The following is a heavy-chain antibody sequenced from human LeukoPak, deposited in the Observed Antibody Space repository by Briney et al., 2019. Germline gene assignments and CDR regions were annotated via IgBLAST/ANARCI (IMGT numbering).Heavy chain of an antibody. CDR1: GFTFGISW. J-gene: IGHJ3*01. D-gene: IGHD1-14*01. CDR2: INADGSTA. V-gene: IGHV3-74*01. CDR3: VVVVEPPDSDGFDV. Sequence: GGSLRLSCAASGFTFGISWVHWVRQAPGKGLVWVSLINADGSTATYADSVKGRFTISRDNARNTLSLQMNSLTIEDTAVYYCVVVVEPPDSDGFDVWGQGTMITVSS.